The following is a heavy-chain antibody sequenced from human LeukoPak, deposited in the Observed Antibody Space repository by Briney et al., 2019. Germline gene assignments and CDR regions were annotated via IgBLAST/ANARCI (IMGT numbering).Heavy chain of an antibody. Sequence: SQTLSHTCTVSGGSISSGSYYWSWIRQPAGKGLEWIGRIYTSGSTNYNPSLKSRVTISVDTSKNQFSLKLSSVTAADTAVYYCARDPRILYCSSTSCQGDYYYMDVWGKGTTVTVSS. J-gene: IGHJ6*03. D-gene: IGHD2-2*01. CDR3: ARDPRILYCSSTSCQGDYYYMDV. CDR1: GGSISSGSYY. V-gene: IGHV4-61*02. CDR2: IYTSGST.